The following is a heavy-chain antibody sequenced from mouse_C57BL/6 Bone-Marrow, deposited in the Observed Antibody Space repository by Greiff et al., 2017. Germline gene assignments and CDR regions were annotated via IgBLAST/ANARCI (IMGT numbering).Heavy chain of an antibody. CDR2: LDPSDSYT. Sequence: QVQLQQPGAELVKPGASVKLSCKASGYTFTSYWMQWVKQRPGQGLEWIGELDPSDSYTNYNQKFKGKDPVTVDTSSSTTYMQLSSLTSEDSAVYYCAREGNYGSRYVGYFDVWGTGTTVTVAS. CDR3: AREGNYGSRYVGYFDV. CDR1: GYTFTSYW. D-gene: IGHD1-1*01. J-gene: IGHJ1*03. V-gene: IGHV1-50*01.